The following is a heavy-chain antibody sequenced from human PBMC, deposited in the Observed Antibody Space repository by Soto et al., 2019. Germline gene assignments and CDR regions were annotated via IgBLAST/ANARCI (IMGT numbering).Heavy chain of an antibody. CDR2: ISYSGST. D-gene: IGHD5-18*01. CDR3: ATMGTPATGLYYFDY. CDR1: GGSISSGNYY. V-gene: IGHV4-30-4*01. Sequence: QVQLQGSGPGLVKPSQTLSLTCTVSGGSISSGNYYWRWIRQPPGKALEWTGFISYSGSTYYSLSLESRVTISVDTYKNQFSLNLSFVTAADTAVYYCATMGTPATGLYYFDYWGQGTLVTVSS. J-gene: IGHJ4*02.